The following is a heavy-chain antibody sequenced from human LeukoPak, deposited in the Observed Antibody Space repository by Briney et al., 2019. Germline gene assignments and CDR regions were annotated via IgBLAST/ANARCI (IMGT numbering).Heavy chain of an antibody. D-gene: IGHD2-15*01. Sequence: PGGSLRLSCAASGFTFSSYSMNWVRQAPGKGLEWVGFIRSKASGGTTEYAASVKGRFTISRDDSKSFAYLQMNSLQTEDTAMYYCTRGATYYLDVWGQGTTVTVSS. CDR1: GFTFSSYS. CDR3: TRGATYYLDV. J-gene: IGHJ6*03. CDR2: IRSKASGGTT. V-gene: IGHV3-49*04.